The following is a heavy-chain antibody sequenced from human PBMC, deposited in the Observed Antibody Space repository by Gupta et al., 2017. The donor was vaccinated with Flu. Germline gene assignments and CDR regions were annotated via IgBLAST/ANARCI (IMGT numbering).Heavy chain of an antibody. D-gene: IGHD6-13*01. CDR2: IYYRGTT. CDR3: SRFPPQQLVPLEAFDI. Sequence: QVQLQVSGPGLVKPSETLSLTCSVSGASISEYYWSWIRQSSGKGLEWIGYIYYRGTTNYNPSLKSRVTISRDTSKNQFSLKLNSVTTADTAVYYWSRFPPQQLVPLEAFDIWSQGTKVSVSS. V-gene: IGHV4-59*01. CDR1: GASISEYY. J-gene: IGHJ3*02.